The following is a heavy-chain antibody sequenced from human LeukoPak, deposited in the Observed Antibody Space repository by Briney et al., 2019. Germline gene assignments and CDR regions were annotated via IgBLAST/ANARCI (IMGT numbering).Heavy chain of an antibody. CDR3: TTERGDF. D-gene: IGHD3-10*01. CDR2: ISGSGVST. Sequence: PGGSLRLSCAASGFTFSSNAMSWVRQAPGKGLEWVSSISGSGVSTYYADSVEGRFTISRDNSKNTLYLQMNSLRAEDTAVYYCTTERGDFWGQGTLVTVSS. J-gene: IGHJ4*02. V-gene: IGHV3-23*01. CDR1: GFTFSSNA.